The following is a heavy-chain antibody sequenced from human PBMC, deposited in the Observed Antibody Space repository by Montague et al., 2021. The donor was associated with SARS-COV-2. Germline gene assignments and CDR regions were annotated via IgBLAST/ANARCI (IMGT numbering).Heavy chain of an antibody. CDR1: VFTFGDYA. CDR2: ISLNSGSR. CDR3: AKDYYFGAFDI. Sequence: SLRLSCAASVFTFGDYAMHLVRQTPGKGLEWVSGISLNSGSRGYXDSVKGRFTIYRDNAKNSLYLQLNSLRTEDTAFYYCAKDYYFGAFDIWGQGTMVTVSS. V-gene: IGHV3-9*01. D-gene: IGHD3-10*01. J-gene: IGHJ3*02.